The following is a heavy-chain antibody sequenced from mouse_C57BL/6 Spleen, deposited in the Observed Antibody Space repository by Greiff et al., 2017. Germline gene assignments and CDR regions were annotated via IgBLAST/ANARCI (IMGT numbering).Heavy chain of an antibody. Sequence: EVKLMESGSVLVKPGASVKMSCKASGYTFTDYYMNWVKQSHGKSLEWIGVINPYNGGTSYNQKFKGKATLTVDKSSSTAYMELNSLTSEDSAVYYCARSDDYFDYWGQGTTLTVSS. CDR3: ARSDDYFDY. CDR2: INPYNGGT. J-gene: IGHJ2*01. CDR1: GYTFTDYY. V-gene: IGHV1-19*01.